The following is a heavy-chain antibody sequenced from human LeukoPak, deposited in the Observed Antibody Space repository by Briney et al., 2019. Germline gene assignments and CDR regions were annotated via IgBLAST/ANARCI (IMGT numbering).Heavy chain of an antibody. CDR3: AKHFGTGYYNPSDY. Sequence: ASVKVSCKASGYTFTSYGISWVRQAPGQGLEWMGWISAYNGNTNYAQKLQGRVTMTTDTSTSTAYMELRSLRSDDTAVYYCAKHFGTGYYNPSDYWGQGTLVTVSS. CDR2: ISAYNGNT. CDR1: GYTFTSYG. J-gene: IGHJ4*02. V-gene: IGHV1-18*01. D-gene: IGHD3-9*01.